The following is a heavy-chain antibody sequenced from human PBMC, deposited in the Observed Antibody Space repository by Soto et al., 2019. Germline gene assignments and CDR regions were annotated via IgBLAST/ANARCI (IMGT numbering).Heavy chain of an antibody. V-gene: IGHV4-31*03. CDR2: IYYSGST. Sequence: QVQLQESGPGLVKPSQTLSLTCTVSGGSISSGGYYWSWIRQHPGKGLEWIGYIYYSGSTYYNPSHTSRVTISVDTSKTQCSPKLSSVTAADTAVYYCAREGDGLVGIRRWGQGTLVTVSS. CDR1: GGSISSGGYY. D-gene: IGHD1-26*01. CDR3: AREGDGLVGIRR. J-gene: IGHJ4*02.